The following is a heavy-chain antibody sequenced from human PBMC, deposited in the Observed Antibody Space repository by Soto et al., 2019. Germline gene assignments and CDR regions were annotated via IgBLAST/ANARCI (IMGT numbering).Heavy chain of an antibody. J-gene: IGHJ4*02. V-gene: IGHV3-23*01. CDR2: ISGSGGKT. Sequence: EVQLLESGGGLVQPGGSLRLSCAASGLTFNMHAMTWVRQAPGKGLEWVSGISGSGGKTHYADSVKGLFTTSRDNSMNTMYLQMDSLRAEDTAIYYCALDLRYWGYWGQGALVTVSS. D-gene: IGHD3-16*01. CDR1: GLTFNMHA. CDR3: ALDLRYWGY.